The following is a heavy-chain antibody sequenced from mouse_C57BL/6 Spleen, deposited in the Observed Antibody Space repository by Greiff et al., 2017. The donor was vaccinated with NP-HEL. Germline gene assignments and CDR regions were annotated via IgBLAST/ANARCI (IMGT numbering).Heavy chain of an antibody. CDR3: ARRELRLHAMDY. J-gene: IGHJ4*01. CDR2: IDPSDRYT. V-gene: IGHV1-50*01. CDR1: GYTFTSYW. D-gene: IGHD3-2*02. Sequence: QVQLQQPGAELVKPGASVKLSCKASGYTFTSYWMQWVKQRPGQGLEWIGEIDPSDRYTNYNQKFKGKATLTVDTSSSTAYMQLSSLTSEDSAVYYCARRELRLHAMDYWGQGTSVTVSS.